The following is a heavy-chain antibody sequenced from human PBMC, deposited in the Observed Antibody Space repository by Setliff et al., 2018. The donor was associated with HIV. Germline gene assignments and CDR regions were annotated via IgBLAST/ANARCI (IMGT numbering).Heavy chain of an antibody. Sequence: SETLSLTCTVSGGSISSSSYYWGWIRQPPGKGLEWIGSIYYSGTTYYNPSLQSRVTVSGDTSKNQFSLNLNSVTAADTAVYYCARQSLLGKIAVAAYDYWGQGTLVTVSS. V-gene: IGHV4-39*01. J-gene: IGHJ4*02. CDR3: ARQSLLGKIAVAAYDY. D-gene: IGHD6-19*01. CDR2: IYYSGTT. CDR1: GGSISSSSYY.